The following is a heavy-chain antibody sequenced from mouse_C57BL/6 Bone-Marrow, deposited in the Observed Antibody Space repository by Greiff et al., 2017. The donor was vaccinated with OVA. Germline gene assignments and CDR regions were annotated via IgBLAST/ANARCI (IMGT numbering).Heavy chain of an antibody. J-gene: IGHJ3*01. CDR1: GFTFSDYG. Sequence: EVKLVESGGGLVQPGGSLKLSCAASGFTFSDYGMAWVRQAPRKGPEWVAFISNLAYSIYYADTVTGRFTISRENAKNTLYLEMSSLRSEDTAMYYCARLGGYGNYDAWFAYWGQGTLVTVSA. D-gene: IGHD2-10*02. CDR3: ARLGGYGNYDAWFAY. V-gene: IGHV5-15*01. CDR2: ISNLAYSI.